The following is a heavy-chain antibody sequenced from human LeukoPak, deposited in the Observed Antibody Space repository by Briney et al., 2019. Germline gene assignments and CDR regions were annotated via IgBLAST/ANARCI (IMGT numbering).Heavy chain of an antibody. V-gene: IGHV3-7*01. J-gene: IGHJ4*02. Sequence: GGSLRLSCAASGFTFSSYWMSWVRQAPGKGLEWVANIKQDGSEKYYLDSVKGRFTISRDNSKNTLYLQMNSLRAEDTAVYYCAKDRSGSSDSGYAHWGQGTLVTVSS. D-gene: IGHD5-12*01. CDR2: IKQDGSEK. CDR1: GFTFSSYW. CDR3: AKDRSGSSDSGYAH.